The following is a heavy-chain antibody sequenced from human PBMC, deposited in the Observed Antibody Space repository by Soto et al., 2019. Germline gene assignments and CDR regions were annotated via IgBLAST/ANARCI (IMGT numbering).Heavy chain of an antibody. D-gene: IGHD5-12*01. J-gene: IGHJ3*02. CDR2: VTPYKADT. CDR3: ATDGPSNSGNLYAFDI. CDR1: GYTLTSYG. Sequence: QAQLVQSGAEVKKSGASVRVSCKASGYTLTSYGVTWVRQAPGQGLEWLGRVTPYKADTNSAQNLQGRVTMATDTSTNTAYLELRSLRSDDTAVYFCATDGPSNSGNLYAFDIWGQGTMVTVSA. V-gene: IGHV1-18*04.